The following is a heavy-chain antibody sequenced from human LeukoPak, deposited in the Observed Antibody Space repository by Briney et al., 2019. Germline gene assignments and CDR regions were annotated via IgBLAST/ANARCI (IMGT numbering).Heavy chain of an antibody. CDR2: IYYSGST. Sequence: SETLSLTCTVSGGSISSSSYYWGWIRQPPGKGLEWIGSIYYSGSTYYNPSLKSRVTISVDTSKNQFSLKLSSVTAADTAVYYCARPGVASLYGMDVWSQGTTVTVSS. CDR1: GGSISSSSYY. D-gene: IGHD2-15*01. V-gene: IGHV4-39*01. CDR3: ARPGVASLYGMDV. J-gene: IGHJ6*02.